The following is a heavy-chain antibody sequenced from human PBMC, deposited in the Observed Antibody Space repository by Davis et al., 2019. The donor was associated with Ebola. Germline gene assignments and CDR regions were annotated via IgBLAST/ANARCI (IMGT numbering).Heavy chain of an antibody. CDR1: GYSFTSYW. J-gene: IGHJ4*02. CDR2: IYPGDSDT. V-gene: IGHV5-51*01. CDR3: ARPLDLVGATYFDF. Sequence: GESLKISCKGSGYSFTSYWIGWVRQMPGKGLEWMGIIYPGDSDTSYSPSFEGQVTISVDRSITTAYLQWRSLRASDTAIYYCARPLDLVGATYFDFWGPGTLVTVSS. D-gene: IGHD1-26*01.